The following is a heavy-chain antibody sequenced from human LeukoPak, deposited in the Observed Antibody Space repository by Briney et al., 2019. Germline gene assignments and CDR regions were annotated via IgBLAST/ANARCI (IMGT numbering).Heavy chain of an antibody. V-gene: IGHV1-18*01. D-gene: IGHD3-10*01. J-gene: IGHJ4*02. Sequence: ASVKVSCKASGYTFINYGISWVRQAPGQGLEWMGWISVYNGNTNDGQKFQGRVTMTTYTSTSTAYMELRSLRSDDTAVYYCARDRGVGDYSIGYWGQGTLVTVSS. CDR3: ARDRGVGDYSIGY. CDR2: ISVYNGNT. CDR1: GYTFINYG.